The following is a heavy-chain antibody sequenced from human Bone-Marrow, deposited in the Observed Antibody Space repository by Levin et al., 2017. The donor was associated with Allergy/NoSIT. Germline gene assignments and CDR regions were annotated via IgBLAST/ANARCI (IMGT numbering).Heavy chain of an antibody. V-gene: IGHV3-23*01. Sequence: GGSLRLSCVASGFTFNAYAMNWVRRAPGKGLEWVSAMSGTTGSHYYADSVKGRFTLSRDSSKNTLFLQMDSLRVEDTATYYCAKGTTVYFYYNGMDAWGQGTTVTVCS. CDR3: AKGTTVYFYYNGMDA. CDR1: GFTFNAYA. D-gene: IGHD2/OR15-2a*01. J-gene: IGHJ6*02. CDR2: MSGTTGSH.